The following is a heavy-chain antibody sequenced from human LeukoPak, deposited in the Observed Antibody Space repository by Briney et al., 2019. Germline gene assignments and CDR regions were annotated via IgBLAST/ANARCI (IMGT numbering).Heavy chain of an antibody. CDR3: ARVRSVGGNPHAFDI. CDR1: RFIFSDYS. V-gene: IGHV3-21*01. CDR2: ITSTGRHI. Sequence: GGSLGLSCAASRFIFSDYSMNWVRQAPGKGLEWVSSITSTGRHIYYADSVKGRFTISRDNGKSSLFLQMNSLRAEDTAVYYCARVRSVGGNPHAFDIWGQGTMVTVSS. D-gene: IGHD4-23*01. J-gene: IGHJ3*02.